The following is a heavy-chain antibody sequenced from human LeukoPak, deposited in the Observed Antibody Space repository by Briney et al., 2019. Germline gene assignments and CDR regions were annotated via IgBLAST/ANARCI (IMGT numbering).Heavy chain of an antibody. V-gene: IGHV3-21*01. CDR3: ARDRITVAATETSFDY. CDR1: GFTFSSYN. Sequence: GGSLRLSRAGSGFTFSSYNMNWVRQAPGKGLEWVSSISGSSSYIYYADSVKGRFTISRGNAKNSLYLQMNSLRAEDTAVYYCARDRITVAATETSFDYWGQGTLVTVSS. CDR2: ISGSSSYI. D-gene: IGHD6-19*01. J-gene: IGHJ4*02.